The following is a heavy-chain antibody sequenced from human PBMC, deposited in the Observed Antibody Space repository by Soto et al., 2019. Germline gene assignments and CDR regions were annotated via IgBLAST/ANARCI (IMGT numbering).Heavy chain of an antibody. D-gene: IGHD3-10*01. Sequence: EVQLLESGGGLVQPGGSLRLSCAASGFTFSSYAMSWVRQAPGKGLEWVSAISGSGGSTYYADSVKGRFTISRDNSKNTMFVQMNSLRAEDTAIYYCATARGGVWGQGTLVTVSS. J-gene: IGHJ4*02. CDR3: ATARGGV. V-gene: IGHV3-23*01. CDR2: ISGSGGST. CDR1: GFTFSSYA.